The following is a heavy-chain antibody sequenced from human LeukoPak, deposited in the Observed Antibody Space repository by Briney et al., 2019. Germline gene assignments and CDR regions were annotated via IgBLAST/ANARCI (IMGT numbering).Heavy chain of an antibody. CDR2: FDPEDGET. D-gene: IGHD3-3*01. Sequence: GASVKVSCKVSGYTLTELSMHWVRQAPGKGLEWMGGFDPEDGETIYAQKFQGRVTMTEDTSTDTAYMELSSLRSEDTAVYYCARDLKSQGFGVVTDYYYYYYMDVWGKGTTVTVSS. V-gene: IGHV1-24*01. J-gene: IGHJ6*03. CDR3: ARDLKSQGFGVVTDYYYYYYMDV. CDR1: GYTLTELS.